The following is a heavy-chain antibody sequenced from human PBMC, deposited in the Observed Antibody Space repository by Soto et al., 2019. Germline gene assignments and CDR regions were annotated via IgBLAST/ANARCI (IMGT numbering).Heavy chain of an antibody. CDR2: ISYDGSNK. J-gene: IGHJ4*02. CDR3: ARGGSKFDFWSGYYTL. CDR1: GFTFSSYA. Sequence: QVQLVESGGGVVQPGRSLRLSCAASGFTFSSYAMHWVRQAPGKGLEWVAVISYDGSNKYYADSVKGRFTISRDNSKNTLYLQMNSLRAEDTAVYYCARGGSKFDFWSGYYTLWGQGTLVTVPS. D-gene: IGHD3-3*01. V-gene: IGHV3-30-3*01.